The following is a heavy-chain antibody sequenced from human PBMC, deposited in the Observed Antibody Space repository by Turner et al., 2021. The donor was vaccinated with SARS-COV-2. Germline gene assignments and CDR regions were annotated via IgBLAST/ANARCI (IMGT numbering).Heavy chain of an antibody. CDR2: TSYDGSNK. CDR3: AKQQGLYSNPMYYFDY. V-gene: IGHV3-30*18. CDR1: GFTFSSYC. D-gene: IGHD4-4*01. Sequence: QVLLVESGGGVVQPGRSLRLSCAASGFTFSSYCMHWVRQAPGKGLEWVAVTSYDGSNKYYAESVKGRFTISRDNSKNTLYLQMNSLRAEDTAVYYCAKQQGLYSNPMYYFDYWGQGTLVTVSS. J-gene: IGHJ4*02.